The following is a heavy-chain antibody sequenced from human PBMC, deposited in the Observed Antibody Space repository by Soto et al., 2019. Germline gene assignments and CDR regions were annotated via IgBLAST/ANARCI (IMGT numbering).Heavy chain of an antibody. V-gene: IGHV4-39*07. CDR2: IYYSGST. J-gene: IGHJ5*02. CDR3: ARGSFRIAAADTVGNNWFDP. D-gene: IGHD6-13*01. CDR1: GGSISSSSYY. Sequence: SETLSLTCTVSGGSISSSSYYWGWIRQPPGKGLEWIGSIYYSGSTYYNPSLKSRVTISVDTSKNQFSLKLSSVTAADTAVYYCARGSFRIAAADTVGNNWFDPWGQGTLVTVSS.